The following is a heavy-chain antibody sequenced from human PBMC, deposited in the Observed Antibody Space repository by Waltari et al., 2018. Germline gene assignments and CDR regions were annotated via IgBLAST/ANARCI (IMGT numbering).Heavy chain of an antibody. V-gene: IGHV3-23*01. CDR2: ISGSGGST. CDR1: GFTFSSYA. J-gene: IGHJ4*02. Sequence: EVQLLESGGGLVQPGGSLRLSCAASGFTFSSYAMSWVRQAPGKGLEWVSAISGSGGSTYYADSVKGRFTISRDNSKNTLYLQMNSLRAEDTAVYYCARVLLRYYDFWSGYFDYWGQGTLVTVSS. CDR3: ARVLLRYYDFWSGYFDY. D-gene: IGHD3-3*01.